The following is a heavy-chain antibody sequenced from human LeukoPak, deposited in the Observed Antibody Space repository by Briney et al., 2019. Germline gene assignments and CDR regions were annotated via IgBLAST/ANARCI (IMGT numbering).Heavy chain of an antibody. J-gene: IGHJ4*02. V-gene: IGHV3-53*01. Sequence: GGSLRLSCAASGFTVSSNYMSWARQGPGKGLECVSVISNDGDTYYADSVKGRFAISRDNSKNTLYLQMNSLRAEDTAVYYCAKDNAGYSSDMSGYWGQGTLVTVSS. CDR2: ISNDGDT. CDR3: AKDNAGYSSDMSGY. CDR1: GFTVSSNY. D-gene: IGHD6-19*01.